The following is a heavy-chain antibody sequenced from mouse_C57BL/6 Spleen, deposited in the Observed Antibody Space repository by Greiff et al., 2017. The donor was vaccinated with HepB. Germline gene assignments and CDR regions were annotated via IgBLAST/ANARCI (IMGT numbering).Heavy chain of an antibody. CDR1: GYTFTSYW. V-gene: IGHV1-64*01. J-gene: IGHJ4*01. CDR2: IHPNSGST. CDR3: AREESYYGLDY. Sequence: QVHVKQPGAELVKPGASVKLSCKASGYTFTSYWMHWVKQSPGQGLEWIGMIHPNSGSTNYNEKFKSKATLTVDKSSSTAYMQLSSLTSEDSAVYCCAREESYYGLDYWGQGTSVTVSS.